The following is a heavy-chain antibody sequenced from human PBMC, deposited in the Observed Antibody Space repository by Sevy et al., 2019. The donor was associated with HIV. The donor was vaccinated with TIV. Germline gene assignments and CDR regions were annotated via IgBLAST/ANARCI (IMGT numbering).Heavy chain of an antibody. D-gene: IGHD3-22*01. Sequence: SGTLSPTCTISGGSVSTYFWGWIRQPPGKGLGWIGRISYSGITKYNPSLGSRVIISLDTSKNQFSLKLRSVTAADTAFYYCTRDHWYDTSGFWIDAYDIWGQGRRVTVSS. V-gene: IGHV4-59*02. CDR3: TRDHWYDTSGFWIDAYDI. CDR1: GGSVSTYF. CDR2: ISYSGIT. J-gene: IGHJ3*02.